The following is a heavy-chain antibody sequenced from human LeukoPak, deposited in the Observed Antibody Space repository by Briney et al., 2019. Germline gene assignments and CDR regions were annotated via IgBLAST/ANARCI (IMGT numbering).Heavy chain of an antibody. CDR2: IYSAGAT. CDR3: ARIAWERLGRAFDI. J-gene: IGHJ3*02. V-gene: IGHV3-53*01. CDR1: GFTVSDNY. D-gene: IGHD1-26*01. Sequence: PGWSLRLSCAASGFTVSDNYMTWVRQAPGKGLEWVSSIYSAGATHYAESVKGRFTISRDNSTNTLYLQMNSLRAEDMAVYYCARIAWERLGRAFDIWGQGTMVTVSS.